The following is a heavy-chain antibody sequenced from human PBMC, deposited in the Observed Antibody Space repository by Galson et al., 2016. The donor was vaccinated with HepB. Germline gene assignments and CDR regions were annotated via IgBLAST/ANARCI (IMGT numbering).Heavy chain of an antibody. D-gene: IGHD3-9*01. CDR1: GFSFSGYA. Sequence: SLRLSCAVSGFSFSGYAMHWVRQAPGKGLEWVAFISYDGSNEYYADSVKGRFTLSRDNSKNTLYLQMNSLRPEDKAVYYCASHDSRSISYDVLTGSYMAYWGQGTLVTVSS. CDR2: ISYDGSNE. V-gene: IGHV3-30-3*01. CDR3: ASHDSRSISYDVLTGSYMAY. J-gene: IGHJ4*02.